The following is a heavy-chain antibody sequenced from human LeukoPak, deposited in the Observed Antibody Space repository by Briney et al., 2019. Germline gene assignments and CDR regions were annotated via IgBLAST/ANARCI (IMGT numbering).Heavy chain of an antibody. J-gene: IGHJ6*02. CDR2: IYYCRST. Sequence: PSETLSLTCAVSGGSFSSYYWSWIRQPPGKGLEWIGYIYYCRSTNYNPSLKSRVTISVDTSKNQFSLKLSSVTAADTAVYYCARVRGSSWHDYYYYYGMDVWGQGTTVTVSS. CDR3: ARVRGSSWHDYYYYYGMDV. V-gene: IGHV4-59*01. CDR1: GGSFSSYY. D-gene: IGHD6-13*01.